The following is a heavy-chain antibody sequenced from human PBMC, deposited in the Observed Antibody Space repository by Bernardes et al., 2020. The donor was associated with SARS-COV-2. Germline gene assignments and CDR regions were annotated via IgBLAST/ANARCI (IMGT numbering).Heavy chain of an antibody. V-gene: IGHV3-33*01. J-gene: IGHJ3*02. CDR2: IWYDGSNK. Sequence: GGSLRLSCAASGFTFSSYGMHWVRQAPGKGLEWVAVIWYDGSNKYYADSVKGRFTISRDNSKNTLYLQMNSLRAEDTAVYYCARGAYDSSGYYYDDAFDIWGQGTMVTVSS. D-gene: IGHD3-22*01. CDR1: GFTFSSYG. CDR3: ARGAYDSSGYYYDDAFDI.